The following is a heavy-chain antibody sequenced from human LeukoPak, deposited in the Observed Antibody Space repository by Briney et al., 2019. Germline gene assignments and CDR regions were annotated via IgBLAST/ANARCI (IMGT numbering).Heavy chain of an antibody. Sequence: ASVKVSCKVSGYTFTSYYMHWVRQAPGQGLEWMGIINPSGGSTSYAQKFQGRVTMTRDMSTSTVYMELSSLRSEDTAVYYCARGPPYCSSTSCYLVRGWFDPWGQGTLVTVSS. D-gene: IGHD2-2*01. CDR1: GYTFTSYY. CDR2: INPSGGST. V-gene: IGHV1-46*01. CDR3: ARGPPYCSSTSCYLVRGWFDP. J-gene: IGHJ5*02.